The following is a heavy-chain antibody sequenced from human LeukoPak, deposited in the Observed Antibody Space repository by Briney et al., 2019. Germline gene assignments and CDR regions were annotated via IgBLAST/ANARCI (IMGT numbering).Heavy chain of an antibody. D-gene: IGHD6-19*01. CDR1: GFTFSRYG. CDR3: ARPVDRYSSGYGTIWFDP. J-gene: IGHJ5*02. CDR2: ISYDGNIR. V-gene: IGHV3-30*03. Sequence: PGRSLRLSCAASGFTFSRYGMHWVRQAPGKGLEWVAVISYDGNIRYYADSVKGRFTIFRDNSKNTLYLQMSSLRAEDTAVYYCARPVDRYSSGYGTIWFDPWGQGTLVTVSS.